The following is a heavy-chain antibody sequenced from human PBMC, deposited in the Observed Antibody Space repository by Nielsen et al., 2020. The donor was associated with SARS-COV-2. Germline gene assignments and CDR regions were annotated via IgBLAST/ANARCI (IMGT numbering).Heavy chain of an antibody. Sequence: ASVKVSCKASGYTFTSYAMHWVRQAPGQRLEWMGWINAGNGNTKYSQKFQGRVTITRDTSASTAYMELSSLRSEDTAVYYCARENYDFWSAMRSYYYYYMDVWGKGTTVTVSS. CDR1: GYTFTSYA. D-gene: IGHD3-3*01. V-gene: IGHV1-3*01. J-gene: IGHJ6*03. CDR3: ARENYDFWSAMRSYYYYYMDV. CDR2: INAGNGNT.